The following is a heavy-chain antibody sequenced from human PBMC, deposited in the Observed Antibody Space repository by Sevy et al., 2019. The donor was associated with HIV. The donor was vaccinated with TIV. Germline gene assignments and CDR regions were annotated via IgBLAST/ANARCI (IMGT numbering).Heavy chain of an antibody. V-gene: IGHV4-59*08. CDR1: GGSISSYY. J-gene: IGHJ5*02. Sequence: SETLSLTCTVSGGSISSYYWSWIRQPPGKGLEWIGYIYYSGSTNYNPSLKSRVTISVDTSKNQFSLKLSSVTAADTAMYYCARRGSRNWFDPWGQGTLVTVSS. D-gene: IGHD3-16*01. CDR3: ARRGSRNWFDP. CDR2: IYYSGST.